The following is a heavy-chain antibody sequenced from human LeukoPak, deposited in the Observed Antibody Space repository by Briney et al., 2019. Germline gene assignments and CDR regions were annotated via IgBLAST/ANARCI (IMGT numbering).Heavy chain of an antibody. V-gene: IGHV3-30*03. J-gene: IGHJ4*02. D-gene: IGHD3-22*01. CDR3: ATDSSGYYLGPFGY. CDR2: ISYDGSNK. CDR1: GFTFSSYG. Sequence: PGRSLRLSCAASGFTFSSYGMHWVRQAPGKGLEWVAVISYDGSNKYYADSVKGRFTTSRDNSKNTLYLQMNSLRAEDTAVYYCATDSSGYYLGPFGYWGQGTLVTVSS.